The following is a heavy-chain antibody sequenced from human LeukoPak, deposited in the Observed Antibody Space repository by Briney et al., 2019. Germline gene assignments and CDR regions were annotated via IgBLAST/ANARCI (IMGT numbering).Heavy chain of an antibody. CDR1: GFTFSDYY. CDR2: ISGSGGST. D-gene: IGHD4-11*01. Sequence: PGGSLRLSCAASGFTFSDYYMSWIRQAPGKGLEWVSAISGSGGSTYYADSVKGRFTISRDNSKNTLYLQMNSLRAEDTAVYYCAKERGRGTTVTLEDYWGQGTLVTVSS. V-gene: IGHV3-23*01. CDR3: AKERGRGTTVTLEDY. J-gene: IGHJ4*02.